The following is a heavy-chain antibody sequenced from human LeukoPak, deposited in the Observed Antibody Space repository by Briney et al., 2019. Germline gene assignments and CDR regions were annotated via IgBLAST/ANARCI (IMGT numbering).Heavy chain of an antibody. D-gene: IGHD2-2*01. CDR3: ARLLVVVPGGDY. V-gene: IGHV4-39*07. CDR2: IYYSGST. CDR1: GGSISSSSYY. J-gene: IGHJ4*02. Sequence: PPETLSLTCTVSGGSISSSSYYWGWIRQPPGKGLEWIGSIYYSGSTYYDPSLKSRVTISVDTSKNQFSLKLSSVTAADTAVYYCARLLVVVPGGDYWGQGTLVTVSS.